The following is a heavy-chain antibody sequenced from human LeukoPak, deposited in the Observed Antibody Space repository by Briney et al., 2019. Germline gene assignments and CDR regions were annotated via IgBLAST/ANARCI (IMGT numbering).Heavy chain of an antibody. CDR3: ANERGYNYGYSFDY. D-gene: IGHD5-18*01. Sequence: GGFLRLSCAASGFSFSSYAMHWVRQAPGKGLEWVAAIPNDGSKTYYADSVKGRFTISRDNSKNTLYLQMNSLRTEDTAVYYCANERGYNYGYSFDYWGQGTLVTVSS. CDR2: IPNDGSKT. J-gene: IGHJ4*02. CDR1: GFSFSSYA. V-gene: IGHV3-30-3*02.